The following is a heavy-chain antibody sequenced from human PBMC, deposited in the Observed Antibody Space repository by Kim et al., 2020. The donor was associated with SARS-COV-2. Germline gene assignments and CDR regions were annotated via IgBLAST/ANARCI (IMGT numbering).Heavy chain of an antibody. J-gene: IGHJ6*02. CDR3: ARRGRIAATKYYGMDV. Sequence: LKSRVTISVDTSKNQFSLKLSSVTAADTAVYYCARRGRIAATKYYGMDVWGQGATVTVSS. D-gene: IGHD6-6*01. V-gene: IGHV4-59*08.